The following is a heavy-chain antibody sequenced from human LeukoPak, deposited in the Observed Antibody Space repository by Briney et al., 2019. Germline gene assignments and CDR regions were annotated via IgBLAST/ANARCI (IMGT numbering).Heavy chain of an antibody. CDR3: GRGFQLGNWFDP. D-gene: IGHD1-26*01. J-gene: IGHJ5*02. V-gene: IGHV6-1*01. Sequence: SQTLSLTCAISGDSVSSNSAAWNWIRQSRSRGLELLGRTYYRAKWYNDYAVYVKSRITINPHTSKNQFSLQLNSVTPEDTAVYYCGRGFQLGNWFDPWGQGTLVTVSS. CDR1: GDSVSSNSAA. CDR2: TYYRAKWYN.